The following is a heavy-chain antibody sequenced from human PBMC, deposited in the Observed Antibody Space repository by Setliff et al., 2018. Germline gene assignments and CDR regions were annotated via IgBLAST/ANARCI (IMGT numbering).Heavy chain of an antibody. V-gene: IGHV3-11*06. CDR3: ARQRYYDTTGKAFDI. CDR2: ISITSRHYT. Sequence: GGSLRLSCVASGFTFSDYYMSWIRQAPGKGLEHVSFISITSRHYTNYADSVKGRFTISRENAMNSLYLQMNSLRADDTAVYYCARQRYYDTTGKAFDIWGQGTMVTVSS. J-gene: IGHJ3*02. D-gene: IGHD3-22*01. CDR1: GFTFSDYY.